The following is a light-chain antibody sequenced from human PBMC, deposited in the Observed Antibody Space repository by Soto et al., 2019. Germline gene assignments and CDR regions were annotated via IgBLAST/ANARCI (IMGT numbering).Light chain of an antibody. Sequence: EIQLTQSPSFLSASVGDRVTITCRASQGINSHLAWYQQKPGKAPKXLIYAASTLQSGVPSRFSGSGSGTELTITISSLQPEDGETYYGQQLKSNLITFGQGTRLEIK. J-gene: IGKJ5*01. V-gene: IGKV1-9*01. CDR3: QQLKSNLIT. CDR2: AAS. CDR1: QGINSH.